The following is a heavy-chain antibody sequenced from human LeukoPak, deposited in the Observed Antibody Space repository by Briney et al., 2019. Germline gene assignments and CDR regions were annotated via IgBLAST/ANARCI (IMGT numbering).Heavy chain of an antibody. V-gene: IGHV3-74*01. CDR1: VFTFSSYW. Sequence: GGSLRLSCAASVFTFSSYWMHWVRQAPGKGLVWVSRINSDGSSTSYADSVKGRFTISRDNAKNALYLQINSRRAEDTAVYYCARGGAYYFDYWGQGTLVTVSS. CDR2: INSDGSST. J-gene: IGHJ4*02. D-gene: IGHD3-16*01. CDR3: ARGGAYYFDY.